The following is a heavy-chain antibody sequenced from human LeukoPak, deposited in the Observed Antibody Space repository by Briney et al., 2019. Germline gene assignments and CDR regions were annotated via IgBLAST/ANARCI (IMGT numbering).Heavy chain of an antibody. CDR3: AKDLGQPDDYVWGSYRYDDY. D-gene: IGHD3-16*02. J-gene: IGHJ4*02. CDR2: ISSNGDTI. V-gene: IGHV3-11*01. Sequence: GGSLRLSCAASGFIFRDYYMSWIRRAPGKGLEWVSFISSNGDTIHYADSVRGRFTISRDNAKNSLYLQMNSLRAEDTAVYYCAKDLGQPDDYVWGSYRYDDYWGQGTLVTVSS. CDR1: GFIFRDYY.